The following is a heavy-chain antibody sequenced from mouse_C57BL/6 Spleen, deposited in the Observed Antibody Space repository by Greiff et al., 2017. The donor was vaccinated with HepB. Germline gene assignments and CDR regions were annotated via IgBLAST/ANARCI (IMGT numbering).Heavy chain of an antibody. CDR2: IDPSDSET. CDR3: ARGRLPWYFDV. CDR1: GYTFTSYW. D-gene: IGHD3-2*02. V-gene: IGHV1-52*01. Sequence: QVQLKQPGAELVRPGSSVKLSCKASGYTFTSYWMHWVKQRPIQGLEWIGNIDPSDSETHYNQKFKDKATLTVDKSSSTAYMQLSSLTSEDSAVYYCARGRLPWYFDVWGTGTTVTVSS. J-gene: IGHJ1*03.